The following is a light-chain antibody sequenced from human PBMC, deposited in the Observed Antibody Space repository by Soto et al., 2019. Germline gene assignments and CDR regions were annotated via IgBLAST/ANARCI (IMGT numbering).Light chain of an antibody. Sequence: QSVLTQPPSASGSPGQSVTIFCTGTSSDVGGYNYVSWYQQHPGKAPKLIIYDVTKRPSGVPDRFSGSKSGHTASLTVSGLRAEDEADYYCSPYAGSNRGLFGTGTKVTVL. CDR2: DVT. V-gene: IGLV2-8*01. CDR1: SSDVGGYNY. CDR3: SPYAGSNRGL. J-gene: IGLJ1*01.